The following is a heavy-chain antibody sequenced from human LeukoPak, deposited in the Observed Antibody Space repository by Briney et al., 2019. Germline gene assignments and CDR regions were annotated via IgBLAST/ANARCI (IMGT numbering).Heavy chain of an antibody. J-gene: IGHJ4*02. D-gene: IGHD6-13*01. V-gene: IGHV1-2*06. CDR2: INPNSGGT. CDR3: AVGSSWYYFDY. Sequence: WMGRINPNSGGTHYAQKFQGRVTMTRDTSISTAYMELSRLRSDDTAVYYCAVGSSWYYFDYWGQGTLVTVSS.